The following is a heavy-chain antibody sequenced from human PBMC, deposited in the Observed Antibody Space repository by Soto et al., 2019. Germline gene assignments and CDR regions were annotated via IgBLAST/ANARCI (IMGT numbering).Heavy chain of an antibody. D-gene: IGHD4-17*01. CDR2: IIPIRGIA. CDR3: AKTVTTHYFDY. J-gene: IGHJ4*02. CDR1: GGTFSSYT. V-gene: IGHV1-69*02. Sequence: QIQLVQSGAEVKKPGSSVKVSCKASGGTFSSYTISWVRQAPGQGLEWMGRIIPIRGIANYAQKFQGRVTITADKSTRTADMELSSLRSEDTAVYYCAKTVTTHYFDYWGQGTLVTVSS.